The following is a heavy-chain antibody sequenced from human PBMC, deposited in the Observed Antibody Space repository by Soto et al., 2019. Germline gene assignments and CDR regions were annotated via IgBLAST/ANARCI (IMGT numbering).Heavy chain of an antibody. V-gene: IGHV1-69*02. J-gene: IGHJ3*02. D-gene: IGHD2-15*01. CDR2: IIPILGIA. CDR3: ARGYCSGGSCYDDAFDI. Sequence: ASVKVSCKASGGTFRSYTISWVRQAPGQGLEWMGRIIPILGIANYAQKFQGRVTITADKSTSTAYMELSSLRSEDTAVYYCARGYCSGGSCYDDAFDIWGQGTMVTVSS. CDR1: GGTFRSYT.